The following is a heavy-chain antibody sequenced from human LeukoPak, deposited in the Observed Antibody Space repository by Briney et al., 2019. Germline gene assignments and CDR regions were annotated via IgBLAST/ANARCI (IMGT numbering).Heavy chain of an antibody. V-gene: IGHV3-21*01. D-gene: IGHD1-7*01. J-gene: IGHJ4*02. CDR2: ISSSSSYI. CDR3: ARDPQTGTTTLGSGY. Sequence: GGSLRLSCAASGFTFSSYSMNWVRQAPGKGLEWVSSISSSSSYIYYADSVKGRFTISRDNAKNSLYLQMNSLRAEDTAVYYCARDPQTGTTTLGSGYWGQGTLVTVSS. CDR1: GFTFSSYS.